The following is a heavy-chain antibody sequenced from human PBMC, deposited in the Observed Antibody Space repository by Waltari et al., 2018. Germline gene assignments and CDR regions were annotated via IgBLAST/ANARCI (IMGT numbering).Heavy chain of an antibody. CDR3: ARGESLYNSDWTPRGYYYYGMDV. CDR2: INHSGST. CDR1: GGSFNGYD. J-gene: IGHJ6*02. D-gene: IGHD6-19*01. Sequence: QVQLQQWGAGLLKPSETLSLTCAMPGGSFNGYDWRWIRPPPGKGLEWIGEINHSGSTNYNPSLKSRVTMSVDTSKNQFSLNLSSVTAADTAVYYCARGESLYNSDWTPRGYYYYGMDVWGQGTTVTVSS. V-gene: IGHV4-34*01.